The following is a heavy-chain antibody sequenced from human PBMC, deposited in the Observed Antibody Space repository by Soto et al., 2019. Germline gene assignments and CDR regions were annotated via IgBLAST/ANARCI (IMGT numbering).Heavy chain of an antibody. CDR1: GFTFSSYG. D-gene: IGHD6-19*01. CDR3: ARDGAKQWLDPGGWFDP. CDR2: IWYDGSNK. J-gene: IGHJ5*02. Sequence: GGSLRLSCAASGFTFSSYGMHWVRQAPGKGLEWVAVIWYDGSNKYYADSVKGRFTISRDNSKNTLYLQMNSLRAEDTAVYYCARDGAKQWLDPGGWFDPWGQGTLVTVSS. V-gene: IGHV3-33*01.